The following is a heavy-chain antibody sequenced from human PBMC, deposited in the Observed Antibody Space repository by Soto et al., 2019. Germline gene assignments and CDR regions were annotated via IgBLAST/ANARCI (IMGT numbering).Heavy chain of an antibody. Sequence: ASVKVSCKASGYTFTSYGISWVRQAPGQGLEWMGWISAYNGNTNYAQKLQGRVTMTTDTSTSTAYMELRSLRSDDTAVYYCARVPRVVAATPTAFDIWGQGTMVTVSS. CDR1: GYTFTSYG. V-gene: IGHV1-18*01. J-gene: IGHJ3*02. CDR2: ISAYNGNT. D-gene: IGHD2-15*01. CDR3: ARVPRVVAATPTAFDI.